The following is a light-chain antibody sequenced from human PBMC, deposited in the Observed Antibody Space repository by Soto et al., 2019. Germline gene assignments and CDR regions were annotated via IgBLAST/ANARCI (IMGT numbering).Light chain of an antibody. CDR3: CSYAGTYTQWV. Sequence: QSALTQPRSVSGSPGQSVTISCTGTSSDVGGYNYVSWYQQHPGKAPKLVIYDVSNRPSGVPDRFSGSKSGNTASLTVSGLQAEDEADYSCCSYAGTYTQWVFGGGTKVTVL. CDR2: DVS. V-gene: IGLV2-11*01. CDR1: SSDVGGYNY. J-gene: IGLJ3*02.